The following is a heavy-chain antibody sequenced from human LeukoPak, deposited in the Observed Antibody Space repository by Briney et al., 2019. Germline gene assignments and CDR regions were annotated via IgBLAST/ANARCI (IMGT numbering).Heavy chain of an antibody. J-gene: IGHJ4*02. D-gene: IGHD3-22*01. V-gene: IGHV1-8*01. CDR2: MNPNSGNT. CDR3: ARGGKFYYDSSGYSWGFDY. Sequence: ASVEVSCKASGYTFTSYDINWVRQATGQGLEWMGWMNPNSGNTGYAQKFQGRVTMTRNTSISTAYMELSSLRSEDTAVYYCARGGKFYYDSSGYSWGFDYWGQGTLVTVSS. CDR1: GYTFTSYD.